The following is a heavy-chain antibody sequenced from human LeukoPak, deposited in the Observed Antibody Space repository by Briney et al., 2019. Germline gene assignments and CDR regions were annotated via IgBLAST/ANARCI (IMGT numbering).Heavy chain of an antibody. Sequence: GGSLRLSCAASGFTFSSYWMHWVRQAPGKGLVWVSRIKSDGSSTTYADSVKGRFTISRDNAKNTLYLQMNSLRAEDTAVYYCARVGGGGNSGSYDYWGQGTLVTVSS. CDR2: IKSDGSST. CDR3: ARVGGGGNSGSYDY. D-gene: IGHD4-23*01. J-gene: IGHJ4*02. V-gene: IGHV3-74*01. CDR1: GFTFSSYW.